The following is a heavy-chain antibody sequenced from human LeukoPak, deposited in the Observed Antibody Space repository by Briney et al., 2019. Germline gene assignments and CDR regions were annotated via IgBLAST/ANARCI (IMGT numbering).Heavy chain of an antibody. J-gene: IGHJ4*02. Sequence: GGSLRLSCAASGFTFSSYAMSWVRQAPGKGLEWVSAISGSGGSTYYADSVKGRLTISRDNSKNTLYLQMNSLRAEDTAVYYCAKGLGYYYGSGSYYDYWGQGTLVTVSS. D-gene: IGHD3-10*01. CDR2: ISGSGGST. CDR3: AKGLGYYYGSGSYYDY. CDR1: GFTFSSYA. V-gene: IGHV3-23*01.